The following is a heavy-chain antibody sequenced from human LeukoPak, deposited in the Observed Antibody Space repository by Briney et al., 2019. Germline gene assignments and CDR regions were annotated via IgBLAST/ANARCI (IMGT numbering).Heavy chain of an antibody. D-gene: IGHD6-19*01. Sequence: SVKVSCKASGGTFSSYAISWVRQAPGQGLEWMGGTIPIFGTANYAQKFQGRVTITTDESTSTAYMELSSLRSEDTAVYYCASRSTGYSSGWYDGDAFDIWGQGTMVTVSS. CDR2: TIPIFGTA. CDR1: GGTFSSYA. J-gene: IGHJ3*02. CDR3: ASRSTGYSSGWYDGDAFDI. V-gene: IGHV1-69*05.